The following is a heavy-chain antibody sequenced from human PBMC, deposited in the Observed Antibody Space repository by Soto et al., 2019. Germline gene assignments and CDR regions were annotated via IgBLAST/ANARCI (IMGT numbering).Heavy chain of an antibody. CDR1: GFTFSDYY. D-gene: IGHD4-17*01. CDR2: ISGNGEII. V-gene: IGHV3-11*01. CDR3: ARDVDADFRTDFDY. J-gene: IGHJ4*02. Sequence: PGGSLRLSCAASGFTFSDYYIHWIRRAPGKGLEWISYISGNGEIIQYAASARGRFTTSRDNAENSVYLEMDSLRAEDTALYYCARDVDADFRTDFDYWGRGTLVTSPQ.